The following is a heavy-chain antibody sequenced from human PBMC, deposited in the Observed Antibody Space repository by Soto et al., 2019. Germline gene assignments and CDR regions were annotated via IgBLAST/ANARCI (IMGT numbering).Heavy chain of an antibody. J-gene: IGHJ4*02. CDR2: VFSSVSA. CDR3: ARDGMTTGDT. CDR1: GVSVRSYT. Sequence: SETLSLTCIVSGVSVRSYTWSWVRQPANKGLEWIGRVFSSVSATYNPSLKSRVSISMDTPENRISLKLDSVTAADAGVYFCARDGMTTGDTWGQGTMVTV. D-gene: IGHD2-21*02. V-gene: IGHV4-4*07.